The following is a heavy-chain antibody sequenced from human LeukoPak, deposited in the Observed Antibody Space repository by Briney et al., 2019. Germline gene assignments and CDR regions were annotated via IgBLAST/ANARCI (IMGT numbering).Heavy chain of an antibody. CDR1: GFTFSTYS. CDR2: ISSSSSTT. CDR3: ARLVKTRIQLWLPGEYNWFDP. J-gene: IGHJ5*02. Sequence: PGGSLRLSCAASGFTFSTYSMNWVRQAPGMGLEWVSYISSSSSTTFYADSVKGRFTISRDNAKNSLYLQMNSLRDEDTAVYYCARLVKTRIQLWLPGEYNWFDPWGQGTLVTVSS. V-gene: IGHV3-48*02. D-gene: IGHD5-18*01.